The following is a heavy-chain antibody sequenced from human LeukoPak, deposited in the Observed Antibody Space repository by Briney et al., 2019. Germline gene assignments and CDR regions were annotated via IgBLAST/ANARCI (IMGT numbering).Heavy chain of an antibody. CDR1: GYTFTGYY. CDR3: ARETAGYYYDSSGSPSAFDI. D-gene: IGHD3-22*01. J-gene: IGHJ3*02. Sequence: SSVKVSCKASGYTFTGYYMHWARPAPGQGLEWISLSNPNRGGTNYAQKFQGRVTMTRDTSISTAYMELSRLRSDDTAVYYCARETAGYYYDSSGSPSAFDIWGQGTMVTVSS. CDR2: SNPNRGGT. V-gene: IGHV1-2*02.